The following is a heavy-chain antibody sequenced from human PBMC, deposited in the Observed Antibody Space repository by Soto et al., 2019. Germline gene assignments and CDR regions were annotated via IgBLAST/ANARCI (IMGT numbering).Heavy chain of an antibody. CDR3: AKEGRGYSYGTYYYYYYGMDV. Sequence: PGGSLRLSCAASGFTFSSYAMSWVRQAPGKGLEWVSAISGSGGSTYYADSVKGRFTISRDNSKNTLYLQMNSLRAEDTAVYYCAKEGRGYSYGTYYYYYYGMDVWGQGTTVTVSS. CDR2: ISGSGGST. CDR1: GFTFSSYA. D-gene: IGHD5-18*01. J-gene: IGHJ6*02. V-gene: IGHV3-23*01.